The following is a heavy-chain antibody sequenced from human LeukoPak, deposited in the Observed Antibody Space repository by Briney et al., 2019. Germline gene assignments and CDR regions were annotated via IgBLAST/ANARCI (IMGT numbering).Heavy chain of an antibody. CDR2: INPNSGGT. CDR1: GYTFTGYY. Sequence: ASVKVSCKASGYTFTGYYMHWVRQAPGQGLEWMGWINPNSGGTNYAQKFQGRVTMTRDTSISTAYMELSRLRSDGTAVYYCARVGLCGGDCYYFDYWGQGTLVTVSS. V-gene: IGHV1-2*02. J-gene: IGHJ4*02. D-gene: IGHD2-21*02. CDR3: ARVGLCGGDCYYFDY.